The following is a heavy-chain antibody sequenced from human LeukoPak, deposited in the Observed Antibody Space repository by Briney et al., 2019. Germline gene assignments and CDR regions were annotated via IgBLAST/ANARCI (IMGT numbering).Heavy chain of an antibody. V-gene: IGHV3-74*01. J-gene: IGHJ4*02. CDR2: IKSDGSST. CDR1: GFTFSSYW. Sequence: PGGSLRLSCAASGFTFSSYWMHWVRQAPGKGLVWVSRIKSDGSSTSYADSVKGRFTISRDNAKNSLYLQMNSLRAEGTAVYYCARDTYDSSGYYYTFWGQGTLVTVSS. D-gene: IGHD3-22*01. CDR3: ARDTYDSSGYYYTF.